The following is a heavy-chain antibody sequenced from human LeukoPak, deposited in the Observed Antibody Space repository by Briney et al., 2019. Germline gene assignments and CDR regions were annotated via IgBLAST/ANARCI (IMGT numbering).Heavy chain of an antibody. Sequence: GGTLRLSCAASGFTFSSYGMHWVRQAPGKGLEWVAVIWYDGSNKYYADLVKGRFTISRDNSKNTLYLQMNSLRAEDTALYYCAKGPTDFDYWGQGTLVTVSS. CDR2: IWYDGSNK. D-gene: IGHD4-17*01. CDR3: AKGPTDFDY. J-gene: IGHJ4*02. V-gene: IGHV3-33*06. CDR1: GFTFSSYG.